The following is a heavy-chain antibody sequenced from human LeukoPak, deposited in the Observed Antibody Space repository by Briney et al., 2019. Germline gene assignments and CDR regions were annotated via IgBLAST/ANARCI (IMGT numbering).Heavy chain of an antibody. CDR3: ARWGLWDSGAFDI. CDR1: GGSISSGDYY. Sequence: SETLSLTCTVSGGSISSGDYYWSWIRQPPGKGLEWIGYIYYSGSTYYNPSLKSRVTISVDTSKNQFSLKLSSVTAADTAVYYCARWGLWDSGAFDIWGQGTMVTVSS. V-gene: IGHV4-30-4*01. J-gene: IGHJ3*02. CDR2: IYYSGST. D-gene: IGHD1-26*01.